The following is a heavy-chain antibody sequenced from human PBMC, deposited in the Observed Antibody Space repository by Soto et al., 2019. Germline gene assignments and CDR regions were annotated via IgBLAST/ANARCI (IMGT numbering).Heavy chain of an antibody. D-gene: IGHD3-22*01. CDR2: ISSSSSTI. CDR3: ARDYRADSSGFHY. Sequence: GGSLRLSCAASGFTFSSYSMNWVHQAPGKGLEWVSYISSSSSTIYYADSVKGRFTISRDNAKNSLYLQMNSLRAEDTAVYYCARDYRADSSGFHYWGQGTLVTVSS. J-gene: IGHJ4*02. V-gene: IGHV3-48*01. CDR1: GFTFSSYS.